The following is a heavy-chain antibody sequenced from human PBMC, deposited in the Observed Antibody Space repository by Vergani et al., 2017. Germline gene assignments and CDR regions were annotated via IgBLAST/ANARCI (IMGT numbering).Heavy chain of an antibody. Sequence: QVQLQQWGAGLLKPSETLSLTCAVYGGSSSAYYWGWVRQPPGKGLEWGGEINPSGSTNYNPSLKSRSTMSVDTSKNQFSLKVYSVTAAYTAVYYCARGLGSGSYYHYWGQGTLVTVSS. J-gene: IGHJ4*02. D-gene: IGHD3-10*01. V-gene: IGHV4-34*02. CDR1: GGSSSAYY. CDR2: INPSGST. CDR3: ARGLGSGSYYHY.